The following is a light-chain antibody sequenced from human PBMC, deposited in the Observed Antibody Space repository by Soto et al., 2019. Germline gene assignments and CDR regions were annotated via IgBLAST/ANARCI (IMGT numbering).Light chain of an antibody. J-gene: IGLJ2*01. CDR3: GTWDSSLSAGV. Sequence: QSVLTQPPSVSAAPGQRVSISCSGGSSNIGKNSVSWYQQIPATAPKLLIYDNNKRPSGIPDRFSGSKSGTSATLGITGLQTGDEANYYCGTWDSSLSAGVFGGGTKLTVL. CDR1: SSNIGKNS. CDR2: DNN. V-gene: IGLV1-51*01.